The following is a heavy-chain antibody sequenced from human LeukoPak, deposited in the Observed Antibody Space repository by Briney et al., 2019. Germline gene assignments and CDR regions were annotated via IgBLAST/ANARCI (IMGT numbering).Heavy chain of an antibody. Sequence: ASVKVSCKASGYTFTAYYIHWVRQAPGQGLEWMGWINPNSGDTNYAQKFQGRVTMTRDTSISTAYMELSRLTSDDTAVFYCARGRLGSGSQYDDFDIWGQGTMVTVSS. D-gene: IGHD3-10*01. CDR1: GYTFTAYY. CDR2: INPNSGDT. J-gene: IGHJ3*02. V-gene: IGHV1-2*02. CDR3: ARGRLGSGSQYDDFDI.